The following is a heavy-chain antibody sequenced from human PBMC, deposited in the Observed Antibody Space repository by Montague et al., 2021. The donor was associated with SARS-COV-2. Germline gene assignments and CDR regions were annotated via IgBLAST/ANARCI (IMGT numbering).Heavy chain of an antibody. J-gene: IGHJ4*02. CDR3: VREKYYFDDSGSK. CDR1: GVSISSGSYY. V-gene: IGHV4-61*03. D-gene: IGHD3-22*01. Sequence: SETLSLTCSVSGVSISSGSYYWSWVRQPPGKGLEWIGYVYHTGSTNYHPSLKSRVTLSIDTSKNHFSLNLTSVTAADTAVYYCVREKYYFDDSGSKWGQGSLVTV. CDR2: VYHTGST.